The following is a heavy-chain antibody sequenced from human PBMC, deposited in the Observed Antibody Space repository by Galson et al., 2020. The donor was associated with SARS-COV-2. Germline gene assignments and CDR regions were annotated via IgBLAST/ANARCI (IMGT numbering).Heavy chain of an antibody. CDR2: ISYSGST. CDR1: DGSIRGHY. D-gene: IGHD4-17*01. Sequence: TETLSLTCTVSDGSIRGHYCSWTRQPPGEGLEWIGSISYSGSTNYNPSLKSRVTMSIDTSKNQFSLKVNSVTAADTAVYYCARGDYVPDYWGQGILVTVSS. V-gene: IGHV4-59*11. J-gene: IGHJ4*02. CDR3: ARGDYVPDY.